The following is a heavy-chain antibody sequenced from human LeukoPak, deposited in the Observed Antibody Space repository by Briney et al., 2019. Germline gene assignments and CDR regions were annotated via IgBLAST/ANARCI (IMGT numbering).Heavy chain of an antibody. CDR3: GRGCSSISCQDAFDI. CDR2: SIPIFGTA. Sequence: SVKVSCKASGGTFSTYAISWVRQAPGQGLEWMGGSIPIFGTANYAQKFQGRVTITADESTSTAYMELSSLRSEDTAVHYCGRGCSSISCQDAFDIWGQGTMVTVSS. J-gene: IGHJ3*02. V-gene: IGHV1-69*01. D-gene: IGHD2-2*01. CDR1: GGTFSTYA.